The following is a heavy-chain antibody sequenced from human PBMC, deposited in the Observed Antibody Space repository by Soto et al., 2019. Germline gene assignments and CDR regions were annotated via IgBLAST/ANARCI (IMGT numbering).Heavy chain of an antibody. Sequence: QVQLQQWGAGLLKPSETLSLTCAVYGGSFSGYYWSWIRQPPGKGLEWIGEINHSGSTNYNPSLKSRVTISVDTSKNQFSLKLSSVTAADTAVYYCARGRYSSSGSVVRWFDPWGQGTLVTVSS. CDR1: GGSFSGYY. CDR2: INHSGST. V-gene: IGHV4-34*01. D-gene: IGHD6-13*01. CDR3: ARGRYSSSGSVVRWFDP. J-gene: IGHJ5*02.